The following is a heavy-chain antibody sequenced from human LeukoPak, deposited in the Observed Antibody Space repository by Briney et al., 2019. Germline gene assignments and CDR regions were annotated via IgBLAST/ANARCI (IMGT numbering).Heavy chain of an antibody. D-gene: IGHD6-13*01. CDR2: FDPEDGET. V-gene: IGHV1-24*01. J-gene: IGHJ5*02. CDR1: GYTLTELS. Sequence: ASVTVSCKVSGYTLTELSMHWVRQAPGKGLEWMGGFDPEDGETIYAQKFQGRVTMTEDTSTDTAYMELSSLRSEDTAVYYCATTVYSSSWYGSWFDPWGQGTLVTVSS. CDR3: ATTVYSSSWYGSWFDP.